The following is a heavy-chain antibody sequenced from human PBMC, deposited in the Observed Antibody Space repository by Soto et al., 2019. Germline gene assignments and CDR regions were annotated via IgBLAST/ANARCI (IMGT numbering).Heavy chain of an antibody. CDR2: IDWDDDK. Sequence: PTLVNPTQTLTLTCTFSGFSLSTSGMCVSWIRQPPGKALEWLARIDWDDDKYYSTSLKTRLTISKDTSKNQVVLTMTNMDPVDTATYYCARISRNPVTQYYYGMDVWGQGTTVTVSS. CDR3: ARISRNPVTQYYYGMDV. D-gene: IGHD4-17*01. J-gene: IGHJ6*02. V-gene: IGHV2-70*11. CDR1: GFSLSTSGMC.